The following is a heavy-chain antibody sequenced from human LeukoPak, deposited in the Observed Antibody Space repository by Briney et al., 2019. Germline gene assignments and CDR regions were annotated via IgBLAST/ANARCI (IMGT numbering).Heavy chain of an antibody. V-gene: IGHV3-53*01. CDR1: GFTVSSNY. Sequence: GGSLRLSCAASGFTVSSNYMSWVRQAPGKGLEWVSVIYSGGSTYYADSVKGRFTISRDNSKNTLYLQMNSLRAEDTAVYYCARGSYYGSGSYYNPLFDYWGQGTLVTVSS. CDR3: ARGSYYGSGSYYNPLFDY. D-gene: IGHD3-10*01. CDR2: IYSGGST. J-gene: IGHJ4*02.